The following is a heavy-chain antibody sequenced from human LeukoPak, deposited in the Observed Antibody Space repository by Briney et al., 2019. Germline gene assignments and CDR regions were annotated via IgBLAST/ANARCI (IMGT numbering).Heavy chain of an antibody. V-gene: IGHV4-39*01. CDR1: GGSISSSSYF. Sequence: SETLSLTCTVSGGSISSSSYFWGWIRQPPGMGLEWIASIYYSGSTYNNPSLKSRVTISVDTSTNQFSLKLTSVTAADTAVYYCATIQPGYWGQGTLVTVSS. CDR2: IYYSGST. CDR3: ATIQPGY. D-gene: IGHD5-18*01. J-gene: IGHJ4*02.